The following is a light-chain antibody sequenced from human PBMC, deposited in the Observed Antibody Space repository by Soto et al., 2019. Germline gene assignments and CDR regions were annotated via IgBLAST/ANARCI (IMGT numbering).Light chain of an antibody. CDR1: QSLLDSDDGNTY. J-gene: IGKJ4*01. V-gene: IGKV2-40*01. CDR3: MQSIQLPLT. Sequence: DIVMTQTPLSLPVTPGEPASISCRSSQSLLDSDDGNTYLDWYLQKPGQSPQLLIYTVSYRASGVPDRFSGSGSGTDFTLKISRVEAEDVGVYYCMQSIQLPLTFGGGTKVDIK. CDR2: TVS.